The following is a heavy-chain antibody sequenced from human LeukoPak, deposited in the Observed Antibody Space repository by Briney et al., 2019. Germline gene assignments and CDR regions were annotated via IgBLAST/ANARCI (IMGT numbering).Heavy chain of an antibody. Sequence: PSQTLSLTCAVSGGSISSGSNFWSWVRQPAGKGLECIGRIYTTGTTIYNPSLRSRVTISRDTSKNQFSLKLTSVTAADTAVYYCAGAPECRGGMCYYFNYWGQGTLVTVSS. D-gene: IGHD2-15*01. CDR2: IYTTGTT. J-gene: IGHJ4*02. V-gene: IGHV4-61*02. CDR1: GGSISSGSNF. CDR3: AGAPECRGGMCYYFNY.